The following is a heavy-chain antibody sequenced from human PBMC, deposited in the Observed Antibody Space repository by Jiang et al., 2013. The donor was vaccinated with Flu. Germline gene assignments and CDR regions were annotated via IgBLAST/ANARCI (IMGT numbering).Heavy chain of an antibody. J-gene: IGHJ6*02. CDR3: ARHDRTSSYYYGMDV. V-gene: IGHV4-39*01. D-gene: IGHD2-2*01. CDR2: LYYSGTT. Sequence: PGLVKPSETLSLTCTVSGGSITNNNYLWGWIRQPPGKGLEWIGSLYYSGTTYYNPSLKSRIAVSVDSSKKQFSLKLSSVTAADTAVYYCARHDRTSSYYYGMDVWGQGTTVTVSS. CDR1: GGSITNNNYL.